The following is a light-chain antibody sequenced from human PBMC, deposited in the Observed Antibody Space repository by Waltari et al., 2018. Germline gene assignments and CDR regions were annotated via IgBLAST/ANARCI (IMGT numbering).Light chain of an antibody. CDR1: QSLLPSNGHNY. CDR3: MQALQTPIT. V-gene: IGKV2-28*01. CDR2: FGS. Sequence: DIMMTQSPLSLPVTPGDPAATPCSSTQSLLPSNGHNYLDRYLQKPGQSPQILIYFGSDRAYGVPDRFSGSGSGTDFTLKIRRVEAEDFGVYFCMQALQTPITFGQGTRLEIK. J-gene: IGKJ5*01.